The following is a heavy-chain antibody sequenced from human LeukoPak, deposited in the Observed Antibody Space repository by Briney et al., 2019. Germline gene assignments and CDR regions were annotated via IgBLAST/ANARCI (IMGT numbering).Heavy chain of an antibody. J-gene: IGHJ3*02. V-gene: IGHV4-30-4*01. CDR3: ARDQLHSYPSAFDI. Sequence: PSETLSLTCTVSGGSISSGDYYWSWIRQPPGKGLEWIGYIYYSGSTYYNPSLKSRVTISVDTSKNQFSLKLSSVTAADTAVYYCARDQLHSYPSAFDIWGQGTMVTVSS. D-gene: IGHD5-18*01. CDR1: GGSISSGDYY. CDR2: IYYSGST.